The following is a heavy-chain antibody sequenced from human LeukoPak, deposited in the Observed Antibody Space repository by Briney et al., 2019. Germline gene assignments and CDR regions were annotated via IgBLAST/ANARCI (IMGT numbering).Heavy chain of an antibody. J-gene: IGHJ4*02. Sequence: GGSLRLSCAASGFTFSSFGMHWVRQAPGKGLEWVALTSNQGNNIDYVNSVRGRFTISRDNSKSTLYLQMNSLRPEDTAIYYCVRDRYSGNYRQAGTFAYWGQGTLVTVSS. CDR1: GFTFSSFG. CDR3: VRDRYSGNYRQAGTFAY. D-gene: IGHD1-26*01. CDR2: TSNQGNNI. V-gene: IGHV3-30*03.